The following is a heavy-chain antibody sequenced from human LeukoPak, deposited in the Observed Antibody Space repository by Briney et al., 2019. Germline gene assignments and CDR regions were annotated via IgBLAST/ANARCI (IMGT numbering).Heavy chain of an antibody. CDR1: GFTFSSYG. CDR3: AKDLSSWTTVTPYYFDY. J-gene: IGHJ4*02. Sequence: GGSLRLSCAASGFTFSSYGMHWVRQAPGKGLEWVACIRYDGSNKYYADSVKGRFTISRDNSKNTLYLQMNSLRAEDTAVYYCAKDLSSWTTVTPYYFDYWGQGTLVTVSS. CDR2: IRYDGSNK. D-gene: IGHD4-17*01. V-gene: IGHV3-30*02.